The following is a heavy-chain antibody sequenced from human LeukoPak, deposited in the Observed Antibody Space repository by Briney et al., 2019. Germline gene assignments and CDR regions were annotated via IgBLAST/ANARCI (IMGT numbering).Heavy chain of an antibody. CDR3: ARGPSASGSYGGFDP. Sequence: GGSLRLSCAASGFNFSPYWMHWVRQAQAKGLVWVSRIKSDGSSTDYADSVKGRFTISRDNAKSTLYLQMNSLRAEDTAVYYCARGPSASGSYGGFDPWGQGTLVTVSS. CDR1: GFNFSPYW. V-gene: IGHV3-74*01. D-gene: IGHD3-10*01. CDR2: IKSDGSST. J-gene: IGHJ5*02.